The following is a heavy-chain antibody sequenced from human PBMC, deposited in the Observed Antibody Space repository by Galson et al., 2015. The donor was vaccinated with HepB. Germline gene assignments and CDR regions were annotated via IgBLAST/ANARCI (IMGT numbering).Heavy chain of an antibody. D-gene: IGHD2-21*02. J-gene: IGHJ4*02. CDR3: ASGAPGCGGDCYSEY. CDR2: ISCSGNSI. CDR1: GFIFTSYG. V-gene: IGHV3-23*01. Sequence: SLRLSCAASGFIFTSYGMAWVRQAPGKGLAWVSAISCSGNSIYYAESVKGRFTISRDQSKNTLSLQMNNLRADDPGVYYCASGAPGCGGDCYSEYWGQGGPVTVSS.